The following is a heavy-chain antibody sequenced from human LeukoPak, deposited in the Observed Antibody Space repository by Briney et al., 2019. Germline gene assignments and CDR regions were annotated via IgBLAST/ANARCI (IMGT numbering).Heavy chain of an antibody. V-gene: IGHV3-23*01. Sequence: GGSLRLSCAASGFTFSSYAMSWVRQAPGKGLEWVSAISGSGGSTYYADSVKGRFTISRDNSKNTLYLQMNSLRAEDTAVYYCAKGSLDGNTSPIDPWGQGTLVTVSS. CDR1: GFTFSSYA. CDR2: ISGSGGST. J-gene: IGHJ5*02. D-gene: IGHD5-24*01. CDR3: AKGSLDGNTSPIDP.